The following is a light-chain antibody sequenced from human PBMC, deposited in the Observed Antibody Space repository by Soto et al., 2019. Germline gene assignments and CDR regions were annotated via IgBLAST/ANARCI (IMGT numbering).Light chain of an antibody. CDR3: SSYADGNNYV. CDR1: SRDVGGYDY. J-gene: IGLJ1*01. Sequence: QSVLTQPPSASGSSGQSVTISCIGTSRDVGGYDYVSWYQQHPGKAPKLIIYEVTKRPSGVPDRFSGSKSGNTASLTVSGLQAEDGADYYCSSYADGNNYVFGTGTKVTVL. CDR2: EVT. V-gene: IGLV2-8*01.